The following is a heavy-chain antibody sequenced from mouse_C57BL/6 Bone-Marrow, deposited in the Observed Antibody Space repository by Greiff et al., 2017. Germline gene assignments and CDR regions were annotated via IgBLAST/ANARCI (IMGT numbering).Heavy chain of an antibody. CDR2: IWRGGSA. J-gene: IGHJ1*03. CDR1: GFSLTSYG. Sequence: VQLQQSGPGLVQPSQSLSIPCTVSGFSLTSYGVHWVRQSPGKGLEWLGVIWRGGSADYNAAFMSRLSITKDNSKSQVFFKMNSLQADDTAIYYCAKNPNFAPLWYFDVWGTGTTVTVSS. CDR3: AKNPNFAPLWYFDV. V-gene: IGHV2-5*01.